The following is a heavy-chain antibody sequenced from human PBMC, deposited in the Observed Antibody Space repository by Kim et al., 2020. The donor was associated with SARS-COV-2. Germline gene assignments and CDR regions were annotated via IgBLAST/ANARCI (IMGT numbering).Heavy chain of an antibody. J-gene: IGHJ3*02. CDR1: GYTFTSYG. CDR2: ISAYNGNT. D-gene: IGHD2-21*02. V-gene: IGHV1-18*01. Sequence: ASVKVSCKASGYTFTSYGISWVRQAPGQGLEWMGWISAYNGNTNYAQKLQGRVTMTTDTSTSTAYMELRSLRSDDTAVYYCARVHVVVTAILAFDIWGQGTMVTVSS. CDR3: ARVHVVVTAILAFDI.